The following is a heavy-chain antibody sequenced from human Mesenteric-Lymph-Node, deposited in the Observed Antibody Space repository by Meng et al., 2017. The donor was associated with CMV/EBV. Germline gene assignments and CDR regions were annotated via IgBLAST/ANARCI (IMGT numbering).Heavy chain of an antibody. D-gene: IGHD3-10*01. CDR1: RFTFSTYV. CDR2: IKEDGSEK. J-gene: IGHJ4*02. CDR3: ARSFFGSGSYYSQY. Sequence: GESLKISCAASRFTFSTYVMNWVRQAPGRGLEWVTNIKEDGSEKYYVDSVKGRFTISRDNAKNSLYLQMNSLRDEDTAVYYCARSFFGSGSYYSQYWGQGTLVTVSS. V-gene: IGHV3-7*01.